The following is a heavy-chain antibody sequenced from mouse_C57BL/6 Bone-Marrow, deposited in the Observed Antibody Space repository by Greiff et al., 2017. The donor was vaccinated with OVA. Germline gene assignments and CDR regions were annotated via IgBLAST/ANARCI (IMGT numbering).Heavy chain of an antibody. CDR1: GFTFSDYG. CDR2: ISSGSSTI. D-gene: IGHD1-1*01. Sequence: DVMLVESGGGLVKPGGSLKLSCAASGFTFSDYGMHWVRQAPEKGLEWVAYISSGSSTIYYADTVKGRFTISRDNAKNTLFLQMTRLRSEDTAVYYCARNGDYGSSSFDYWGQGTTLTVSS. CDR3: ARNGDYGSSSFDY. J-gene: IGHJ2*01. V-gene: IGHV5-17*01.